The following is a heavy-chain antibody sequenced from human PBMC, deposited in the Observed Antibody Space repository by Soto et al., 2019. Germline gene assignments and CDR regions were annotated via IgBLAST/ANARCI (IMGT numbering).Heavy chain of an antibody. Sequence: SETQSLTCTVSGGSISSYYWSWIRQPPGKRLEWIGYIYYSGSTNYNTSLKSRVNRSVDMSKNQFSLKLSFVTAADMAVYYCASGNYYDSSALFDYWGQGTMVTVSS. CDR1: GGSISSYY. CDR3: ASGNYYDSSALFDY. J-gene: IGHJ4*02. D-gene: IGHD3-22*01. CDR2: IYYSGST. V-gene: IGHV4-59*01.